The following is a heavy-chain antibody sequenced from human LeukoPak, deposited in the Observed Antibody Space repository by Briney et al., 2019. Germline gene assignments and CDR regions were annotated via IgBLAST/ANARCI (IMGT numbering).Heavy chain of an antibody. CDR3: ARDLLYSGYDSP. Sequence: WVRQXPXQXVEWMGWINPNSGGTNYAQKFQGRVTMTRDTSISTAYMELSRLRSDDTAVYYCARDLLYSGYDSPWGQGTLVTVSS. V-gene: IGHV1-2*02. J-gene: IGHJ4*02. CDR2: INPNSGGT. D-gene: IGHD5-12*01.